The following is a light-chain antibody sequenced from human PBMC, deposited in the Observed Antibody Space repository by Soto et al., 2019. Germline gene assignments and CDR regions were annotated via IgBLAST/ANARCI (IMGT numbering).Light chain of an antibody. CDR3: QAWDSSTVV. Sequence: SSELTQPPSVSVSPGQTASITCSGDKLGNKYACWYQQQPGQSPVLVIYQDSSRPSGIPERFSGSNSGNTATLTISGTQAMDEADYYCQAWDSSTVVFGGGTKVTVL. V-gene: IGLV3-1*01. CDR2: QDS. CDR1: KLGNKY. J-gene: IGLJ2*01.